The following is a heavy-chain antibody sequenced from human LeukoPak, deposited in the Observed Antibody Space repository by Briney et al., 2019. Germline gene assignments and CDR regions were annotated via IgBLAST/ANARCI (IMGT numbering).Heavy chain of an antibody. V-gene: IGHV3-23*01. J-gene: IGHJ4*02. CDR1: GFTFSSYA. Sequence: GGSLRLSCAASGFTFSSYAMSWVRQAPGKGLEWVSAISGSGGSTYYADSVKGRFTISRDNSKNTLYLQMNSLRPEDTATYYCARGPPVGTAFITINGDYWGQGTLVTVSS. CDR3: ARGPPVGTAFITINGDY. D-gene: IGHD3-3*01. CDR2: ISGSGGST.